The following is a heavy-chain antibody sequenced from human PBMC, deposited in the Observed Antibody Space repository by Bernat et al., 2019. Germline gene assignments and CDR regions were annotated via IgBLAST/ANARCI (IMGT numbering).Heavy chain of an antibody. CDR2: MYYSGST. V-gene: IGHV4-39*01. CDR1: GGSVSSSSYY. Sequence: QLQLQESGPGLVKPSETLSLTCTVSGGSVSSSSYYWGWIRQPPEKGLEWIASMYYSGSTYYNPSLKSRVTISVDTSKSQFSLKLSSVTAADTAVYYCARHGILTTSSEQLDYWGQGTLVTVSS. J-gene: IGHJ4*02. D-gene: IGHD1/OR15-1a*01. CDR3: ARHGILTTSSEQLDY.